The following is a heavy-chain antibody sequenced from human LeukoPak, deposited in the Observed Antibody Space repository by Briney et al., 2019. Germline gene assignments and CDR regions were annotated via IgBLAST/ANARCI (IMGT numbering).Heavy chain of an antibody. CDR3: ARDRRYSGSYFGNFDY. J-gene: IGHJ4*02. Sequence: GGSLRLSCAASGFDFSSNWMHWVRHAPGQGLVWVSRIKGDGISTNYADSVKGRFTISRDNAKNSLYLQMNSLRAEDTAVYYCARDRRYSGSYFGNFDYWGQGTLVTVSS. CDR2: IKGDGIST. CDR1: GFDFSSNW. D-gene: IGHD1-26*01. V-gene: IGHV3-74*01.